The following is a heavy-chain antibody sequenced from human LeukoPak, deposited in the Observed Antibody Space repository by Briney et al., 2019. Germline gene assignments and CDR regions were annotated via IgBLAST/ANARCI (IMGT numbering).Heavy chain of an antibody. V-gene: IGHV3-30*12. D-gene: IGHD3-22*01. Sequence: GGSLRLSLAASGFTLSSYGMHGFGQAPGKGPEGVAVISYDGSNKYYADSVKGRFTISRDNAKNSLYLQMNSLRAEDTAVYYCASTGYDSSGYYYVWGQGTLVTVSS. CDR2: ISYDGSNK. CDR1: GFTLSSYG. J-gene: IGHJ4*02. CDR3: ASTGYDSSGYYYV.